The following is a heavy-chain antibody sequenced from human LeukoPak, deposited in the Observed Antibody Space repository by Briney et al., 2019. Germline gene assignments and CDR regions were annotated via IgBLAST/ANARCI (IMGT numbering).Heavy chain of an antibody. J-gene: IGHJ5*02. V-gene: IGHV4-61*01. CDR2: IYNGVNT. CDR3: ARSRAFNSGAFDP. CDR1: GASVSSASY. Sequence: SSETLSLTCTVSGASVSSASYWTWIRQPPGKGVEWIAHIYNGVNTNYNPSLKSRVTISVDTSKNQFSLRLNSVTAADTAVYYCARSRAFNSGAFDPWGQGSLVTVSS. D-gene: IGHD1-26*01.